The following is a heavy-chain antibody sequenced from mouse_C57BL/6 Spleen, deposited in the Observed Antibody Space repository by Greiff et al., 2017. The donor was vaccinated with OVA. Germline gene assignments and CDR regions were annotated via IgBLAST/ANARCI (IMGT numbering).Heavy chain of an antibody. CDR1: GFNITDDY. V-gene: IGHV14-4*01. Sequence: VQLQQSGAELVRPGASVKLSCTASGFNITDDYTHWVKQRPEQGLEWIGWIDPENGDTEYASKFQGKATITADTSSNTAYLQLSSLTSEDTAVYYCTTSDSSGYWFAYWGQGTLVTVSA. CDR3: TTSDSSGYWFAY. D-gene: IGHD3-2*02. CDR2: IDPENGDT. J-gene: IGHJ3*01.